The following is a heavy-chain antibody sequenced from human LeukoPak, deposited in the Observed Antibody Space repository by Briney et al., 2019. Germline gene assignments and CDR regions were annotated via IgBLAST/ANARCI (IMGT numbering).Heavy chain of an antibody. CDR1: GFTFSSYA. CDR3: ARAGDILTGYDLDY. CDR2: ISSSSSYI. Sequence: GGSLRLSCAASGFTFSSYAMSWVRQAPGKGLEWVSSISSSSSYIYYADSVKGRFTISRDNSKNTLYLQMNSLRAEDTAVYYCARAGDILTGYDLDYWGQGTLVTVSS. J-gene: IGHJ4*02. V-gene: IGHV3-21*01. D-gene: IGHD3-9*01.